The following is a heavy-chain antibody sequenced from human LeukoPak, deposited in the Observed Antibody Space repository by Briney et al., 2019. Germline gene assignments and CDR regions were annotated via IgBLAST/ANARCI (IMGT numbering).Heavy chain of an antibody. CDR3: AQHIVAISARIDY. D-gene: IGHD5-12*01. Sequence: GGSLRLSCAASGFSIASYGMHWVRQAPGKGLEWVAFIRFDESNKYYADSVKGRFTISRDTSKNTLYLQMNSLRAEDTAVYYCAQHIVAISARIDYWGQGTLVTVSS. CDR1: GFSIASYG. CDR2: IRFDESNK. J-gene: IGHJ4*02. V-gene: IGHV3-30*02.